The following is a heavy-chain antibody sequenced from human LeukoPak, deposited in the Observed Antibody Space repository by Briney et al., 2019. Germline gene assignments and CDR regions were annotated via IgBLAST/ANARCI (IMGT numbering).Heavy chain of an antibody. D-gene: IGHD6-19*01. Sequence: ASVKVSCKASGGTFSSYAISWVRQAPGQGLEWMGWISAYNGNTNYAQKLQGRVTMTTDTSTSTAYMELRSLRSDDTAVYYCARDPTGYGSGWWEDYWGQGTLVTVSS. CDR1: GGTFSSYA. CDR3: ARDPTGYGSGWWEDY. CDR2: ISAYNGNT. J-gene: IGHJ4*02. V-gene: IGHV1-18*01.